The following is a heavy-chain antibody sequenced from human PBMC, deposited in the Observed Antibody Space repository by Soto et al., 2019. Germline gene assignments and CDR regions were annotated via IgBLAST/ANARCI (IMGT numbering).Heavy chain of an antibody. V-gene: IGHV3-23*01. J-gene: IGHJ6*02. Sequence: GGSLSLSCAASGFTFSSYAMSWVRQAPGKGLEWVSAISGSGGSTYYADSVKGRFTISRDNSKNTLYLQMNSLRAEETAVYYCAKAGPPYDILTGLNQHYYYYGMDVWGQGTTVTVSS. CDR2: ISGSGGST. CDR1: GFTFSSYA. CDR3: AKAGPPYDILTGLNQHYYYYGMDV. D-gene: IGHD3-9*01.